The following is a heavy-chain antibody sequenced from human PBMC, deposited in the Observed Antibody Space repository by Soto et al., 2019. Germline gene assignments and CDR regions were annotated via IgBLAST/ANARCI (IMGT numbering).Heavy chain of an antibody. Sequence: SETLSLTCAVYGGSFSGYYWSWIRQHPGKGLEWIGEINHSGSTNYNPSLKSRVTISVDTSKNQFSLKLSSVTAADTAVYYCARGQVLRFLEWLSNLSPFDYWGQGTLVTVSS. CDR2: INHSGST. V-gene: IGHV4-34*01. CDR3: ARGQVLRFLEWLSNLSPFDY. CDR1: GGSFSGYY. D-gene: IGHD3-3*01. J-gene: IGHJ4*02.